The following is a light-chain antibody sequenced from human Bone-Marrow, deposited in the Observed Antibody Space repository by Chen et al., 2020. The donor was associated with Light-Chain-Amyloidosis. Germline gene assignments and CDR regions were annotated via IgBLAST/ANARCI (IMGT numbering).Light chain of an antibody. J-gene: IGLJ3*02. CDR2: EDD. CDR3: QSYQGSSQGV. Sequence: NFMLTQPHSVSASPGKTVIISCTRSSGSIATNYVQWYQQRPGSYPTTEIYEDDQRPYGVTDRFSGSIDRSSNSASLTISGLKTEDEADYYCQSYQGSSQGVFGGGTKLTVL. CDR1: SGSIATNY. V-gene: IGLV6-57*01.